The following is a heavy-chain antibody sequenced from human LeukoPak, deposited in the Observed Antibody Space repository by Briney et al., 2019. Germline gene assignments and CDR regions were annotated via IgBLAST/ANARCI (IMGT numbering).Heavy chain of an antibody. Sequence: ASVKVSCKASGYTFTGYYIHWVRQAPGQGLEWMGWINPNSGGTNYAQKFQGRVTMTRDTSISTAYMELSRLRSDDTAVYYCARVRTTVTNYYYYGMDVWGQGTTVTVSS. J-gene: IGHJ6*02. CDR2: INPNSGGT. CDR3: ARVRTTVTNYYYYGMDV. V-gene: IGHV1-2*02. D-gene: IGHD4-17*01. CDR1: GYTFTGYY.